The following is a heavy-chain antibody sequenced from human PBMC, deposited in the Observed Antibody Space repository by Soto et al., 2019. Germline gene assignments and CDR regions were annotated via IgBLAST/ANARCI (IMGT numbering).Heavy chain of an antibody. CDR1: GYSFTNYW. D-gene: IGHD3-22*01. CDR3: ARTTDSSGQEIAFDT. Sequence: GESLKISGKVSGYSFTNYWIACVRQMNGKGLEWMGIIYPGDSDTRYSPSFQGQVTISADKSISTAYLQWSSLKASDTAMYYCARTTDSSGQEIAFDTWGQGTMVTVSS. J-gene: IGHJ3*02. V-gene: IGHV5-51*01. CDR2: IYPGDSDT.